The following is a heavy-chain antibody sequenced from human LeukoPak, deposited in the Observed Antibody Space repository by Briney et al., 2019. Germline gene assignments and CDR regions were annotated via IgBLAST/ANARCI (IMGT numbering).Heavy chain of an antibody. V-gene: IGHV4-61*01. Sequence: SETLSLTCTVSGGSVGSDSFYWTWIRQPPGKGLEWLGYIYYSGSTNYNPSLKSRVTISVDTSKNRFSLRLNSVTAADTAVYYCARVVASDYYYYYGMDVWGQGTTVTVSS. J-gene: IGHJ6*02. CDR2: IYYSGST. CDR1: GGSVGSDSFY. D-gene: IGHD2-15*01. CDR3: ARVVASDYYYYYGMDV.